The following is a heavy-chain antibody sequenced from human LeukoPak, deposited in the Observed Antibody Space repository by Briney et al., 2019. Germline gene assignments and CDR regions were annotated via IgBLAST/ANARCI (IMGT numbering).Heavy chain of an antibody. Sequence: ASVKVSCKAFGYTFTSNYMHWVRQAPGQGPEWMGVISPSGGSTTYAQKFQGRVTLTRDMSTSTDYLELSSLRSDDTAVYYCARGPNYYDSSGYEPWGQGTMVTVSS. D-gene: IGHD3-22*01. V-gene: IGHV1-46*01. J-gene: IGHJ3*01. CDR1: GYTFTSNY. CDR2: ISPSGGST. CDR3: ARGPNYYDSSGYEP.